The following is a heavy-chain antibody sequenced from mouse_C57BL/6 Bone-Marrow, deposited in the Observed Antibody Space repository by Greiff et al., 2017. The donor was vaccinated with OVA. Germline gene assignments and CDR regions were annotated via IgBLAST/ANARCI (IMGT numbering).Heavy chain of an antibody. V-gene: IGHV1-7*01. Sequence: LQESGAELAKPGASVKLSCKASGYTFTSYWMHWVKQRPGQGLEWIGYINPSSGYTKYNQKFKDKATLTADKSYSTAYMQLSSLTYEDSAVYYCARRNAVLAWFAYWGQGTLVTVSA. D-gene: IGHD2-1*01. CDR2: INPSSGYT. J-gene: IGHJ3*01. CDR3: ARRNAVLAWFAY. CDR1: GYTFTSYW.